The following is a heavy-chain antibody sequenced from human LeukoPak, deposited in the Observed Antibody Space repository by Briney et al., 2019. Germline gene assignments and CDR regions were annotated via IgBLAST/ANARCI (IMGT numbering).Heavy chain of an antibody. D-gene: IGHD4-17*01. Sequence: SETLSLTCTVSGGSISSYYWSWIRRPPGKGLECIGYIYYSGSTNYNPSLKSRVTISVGTSKNQFSLKLSSVTAADTAVYYCARGGKYYGDYWYFDLWGRGTLVTVSS. V-gene: IGHV4-59*01. CDR3: ARGGKYYGDYWYFDL. J-gene: IGHJ2*01. CDR2: IYYSGST. CDR1: GGSISSYY.